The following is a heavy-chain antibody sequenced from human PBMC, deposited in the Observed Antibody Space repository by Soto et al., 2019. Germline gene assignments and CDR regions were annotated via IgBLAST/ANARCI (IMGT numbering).Heavy chain of an antibody. D-gene: IGHD5-12*01. CDR3: VKGQDVSSGYGDWGMEV. CDR2: ISSDGSKK. Sequence: QVQLVESGGGVVQPGRSLRLYCAASRFISSTSGMHWVRQVPGKGLERVAVISSDGSKKYYGDSVKGRFTISRDKAKTTLYVEMNSLRAEDTAVYDCVKGQDVSSGYGDWGMEVWGHGTTVTVSS. J-gene: IGHJ6*02. V-gene: IGHV3-30*18. CDR1: RFISSTSG.